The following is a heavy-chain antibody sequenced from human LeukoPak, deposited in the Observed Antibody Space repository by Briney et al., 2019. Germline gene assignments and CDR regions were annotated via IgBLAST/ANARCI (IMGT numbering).Heavy chain of an antibody. V-gene: IGHV1-69*02. CDR2: IIPILGIA. J-gene: IGHJ4*02. Sequence: SVKVSCKASGYTFTGYYMHWVRQAPGQGLEWMGRIIPILGIANYAQKFQGRVTITADKSTSTAYMELSGLRSEDTAVYYCARSSGSYRIHYWGQGTLVTVSS. CDR1: GYTFTGYY. D-gene: IGHD1-26*01. CDR3: ARSSGSYRIHY.